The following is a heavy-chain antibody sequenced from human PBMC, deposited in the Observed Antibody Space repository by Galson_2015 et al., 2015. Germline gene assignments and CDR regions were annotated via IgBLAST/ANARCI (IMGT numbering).Heavy chain of an antibody. CDR1: GYSFTTYG. V-gene: IGHV1-18*01. Sequence: QSGAEVKKPGASVTVSCKASGYSFTTYGISWVRQAPGQGLEWMGWVSARNGKTYYAQKFQGRVTMTTDTSTSTTYMELRSLTSDDTAVYYCARDWQEYSGYDAFDYWGQGTLVTVSS. D-gene: IGHD5-12*01. CDR2: VSARNGKT. CDR3: ARDWQEYSGYDAFDY. J-gene: IGHJ4*02.